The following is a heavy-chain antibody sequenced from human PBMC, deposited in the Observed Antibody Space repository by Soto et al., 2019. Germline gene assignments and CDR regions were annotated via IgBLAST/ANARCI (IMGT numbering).Heavy chain of an antibody. J-gene: IGHJ5*02. CDR3: ASHDTGARFDP. CDR1: RYIFTAYF. D-gene: IGHD1-1*01. CDR2: INPNNGAT. V-gene: IGHV1-2*02. Sequence: QVQLVQSGAEVKKPGASVKVSCKAPRYIFTAYFMHWVRQAPGQGLEWMGWINPNNGATHYGLSFQGRVTMTRDTSISTAYMELSRLRSDDTAVYYGASHDTGARFDPWGQGTRVIVSS.